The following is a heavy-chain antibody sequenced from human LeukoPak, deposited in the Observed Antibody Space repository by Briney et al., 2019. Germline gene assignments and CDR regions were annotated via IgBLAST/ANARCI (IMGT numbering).Heavy chain of an antibody. CDR3: ANFLVGTTTGYYYGMDV. V-gene: IGHV1-46*01. CDR1: VYTFTSHY. CDR2: INPSGGNT. Sequence: ASLKVSSKASVYTFTSHYMHWVRQAPGQGLEWMGIINPSGGNTSHAQKLQGRVTMTRDTSTSTVYMELSRLRSEDTAVYYCANFLVGTTTGYYYGMDVWGQGTTVTISS. D-gene: IGHD1-26*01. J-gene: IGHJ6*02.